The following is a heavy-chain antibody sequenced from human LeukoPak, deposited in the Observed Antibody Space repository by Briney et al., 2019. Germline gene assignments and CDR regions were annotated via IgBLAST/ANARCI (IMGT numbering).Heavy chain of an antibody. CDR1: GFTFSGSA. CDR3: LRPTGGRY. J-gene: IGHJ4*02. V-gene: IGHV3-73*01. CDR2: IRSQANSYAT. D-gene: IGHD3-16*01. Sequence: GGSLRLSCVASGFTFSGSAMHWVRQASGKGLERVGRIRSQANSYATEYAASVKGRCTISRDDSKNAAYLQMNSLKTEDTAVYYCLRPTGGRYGGQGTLVTVSS.